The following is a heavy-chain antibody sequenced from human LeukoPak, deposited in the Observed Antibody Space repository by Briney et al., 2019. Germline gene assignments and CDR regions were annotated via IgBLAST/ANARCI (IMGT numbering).Heavy chain of an antibody. D-gene: IGHD3-3*01. CDR3: ARASYDFWSGYYTGSYYYGMDV. Sequence: GGSLRLSCAASGFTFSSYWMSWVRQAPGKGLEWVANIKQDGSEKYYVDSVKGRFTISRDNAKNSLYLQMNSLRAEDTAVYYCARASYDFWSGYYTGSYYYGMDVWGQGTTVTVSS. J-gene: IGHJ6*02. CDR1: GFTFSSYW. CDR2: IKQDGSEK. V-gene: IGHV3-7*03.